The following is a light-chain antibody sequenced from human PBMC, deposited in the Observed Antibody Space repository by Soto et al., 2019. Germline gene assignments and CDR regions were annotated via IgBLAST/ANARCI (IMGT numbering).Light chain of an antibody. V-gene: IGLV2-11*01. CDR1: SSNIGGNS. CDR2: DVN. CDR3: CSYAGTYTRV. Sequence: QSVLTQPPSVSAAPGQKVTISCSGSSSNIGGNSVSWYQQLPGKAPKLLIYDVNKRPSGVPYRFSGSKSGNTASLTISGLQAGDEADYYCCSYAGTYTRVFGTGTKVTVL. J-gene: IGLJ1*01.